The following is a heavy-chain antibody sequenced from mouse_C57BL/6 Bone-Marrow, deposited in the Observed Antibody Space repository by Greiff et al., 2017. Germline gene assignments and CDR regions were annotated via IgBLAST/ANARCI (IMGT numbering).Heavy chain of an antibody. D-gene: IGHD2-3*01. Sequence: EVMLVESGGGLVKPGGSLKLSCAASGFTFSDYGMHWVRQAPEKGLEWVAYISSGSSTIYYADTVKGRFTIARDNAKKTLFLQMTSLRSEDTAMYYCARWLLRWYFDVWGTGTTVTVSS. J-gene: IGHJ1*03. CDR2: ISSGSSTI. CDR1: GFTFSDYG. V-gene: IGHV5-17*01. CDR3: ARWLLRWYFDV.